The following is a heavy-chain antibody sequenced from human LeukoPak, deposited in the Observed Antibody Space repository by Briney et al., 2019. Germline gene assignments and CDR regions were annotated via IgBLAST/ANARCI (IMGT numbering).Heavy chain of an antibody. V-gene: IGHV1-69*05. CDR3: ARGGYYYDSSGYHSPLDY. J-gene: IGHJ4*02. Sequence: SVKVSCKASGGTFSSYAISWVRQAPGQGLEWMGRIIPILGTANYAQKFQGRVTITTDESTSTAYMELSSLRSEDTAVYYCARGGYYYDSSGYHSPLDYWGQGTLVTVSS. D-gene: IGHD3-22*01. CDR1: GGTFSSYA. CDR2: IIPILGTA.